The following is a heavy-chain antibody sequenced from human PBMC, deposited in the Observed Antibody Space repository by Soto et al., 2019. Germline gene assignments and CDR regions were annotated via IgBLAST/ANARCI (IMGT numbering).Heavy chain of an antibody. CDR3: ARPTRVASDACDI. Sequence: QVQLVESGGGVVQPGRSLRLSCAASGFTFSSYGMHWVRQAPGKGLEWVAVISYDGSNKYYADSVKGRFTISRDNSKNTLYLQMNSLRPEDTAVYYCARPTRVASDACDIWGQGTMVTVSS. CDR1: GFTFSSYG. V-gene: IGHV3-30*03. D-gene: IGHD3-3*01. CDR2: ISYDGSNK. J-gene: IGHJ3*02.